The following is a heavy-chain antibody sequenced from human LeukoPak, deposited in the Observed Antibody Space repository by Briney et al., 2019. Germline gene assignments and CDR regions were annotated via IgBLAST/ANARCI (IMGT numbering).Heavy chain of an antibody. J-gene: IGHJ4*02. D-gene: IGHD3-3*01. CDR1: GFTFSSYA. Sequence: GGSLRLSCAASGFTFSSYAMHWVRQAPGKGLEWVAVISYDGSNTYYADSVKGRFTISRDNSKNTLYLQVSSLRAEDTAVYHCAKKSPIFGVVIPLFDYWGQGTLVSVSS. CDR2: ISYDGSNT. V-gene: IGHV3-30-3*02. CDR3: AKKSPIFGVVIPLFDY.